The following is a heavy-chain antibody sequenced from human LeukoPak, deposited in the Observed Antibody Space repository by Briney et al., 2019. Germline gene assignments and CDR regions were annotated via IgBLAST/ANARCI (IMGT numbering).Heavy chain of an antibody. CDR2: IYWDDDR. V-gene: IGHV2-5*02. J-gene: IGHJ6*03. CDR1: GFSLSTSGVG. D-gene: IGHD3-3*01. Sequence: SGATLVNPTQTLTLTCTFSGFSLSTSGVGVGWIRQPPGKAMEWLALIYWDDDRRYSPSLKSRLTITKDTSKNQVVLTMTNMDPVDTATYYCAHRFYDFWSGYTPGYMDVWGKGTTVTVSS. CDR3: AHRFYDFWSGYTPGYMDV.